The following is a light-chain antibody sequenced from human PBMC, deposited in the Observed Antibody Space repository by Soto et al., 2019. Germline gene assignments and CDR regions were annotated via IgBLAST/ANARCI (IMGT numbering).Light chain of an antibody. V-gene: IGLV1-47*01. CDR3: AAWDDSLSGVV. J-gene: IGLJ3*02. CDR1: NSNIGSKY. Sequence: QSVLTQPPSASGTAGQTVTISCSGSNSNIGSKYVYWYKQLPGTAPKLLIYRNNHRASGVPDRFSGSKSGTSASLAISGLRSEDEAEYHCAAWDDSLSGVVFGGGTQLTVL. CDR2: RNN.